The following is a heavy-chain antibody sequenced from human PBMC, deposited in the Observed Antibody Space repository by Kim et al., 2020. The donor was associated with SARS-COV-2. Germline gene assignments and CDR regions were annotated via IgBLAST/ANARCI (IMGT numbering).Heavy chain of an antibody. J-gene: IGHJ3*02. CDR1: GFTFRNYG. V-gene: IGHV3-74*01. Sequence: GGSLRLSCAASGFTFRNYGMYWVRQAPGKGLVWVSHIKSDGSSTSYADSVKGRFTISRDNAKNTVYLQMNSLRAEDTAVYYCSHTGLDAGNMWGQGTMVT. CDR3: SHTGLDAGNM. D-gene: IGHD2-21*01. CDR2: IKSDGSST.